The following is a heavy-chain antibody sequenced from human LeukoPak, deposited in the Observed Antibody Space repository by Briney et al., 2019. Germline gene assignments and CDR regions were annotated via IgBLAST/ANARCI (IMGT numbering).Heavy chain of an antibody. D-gene: IGHD2-2*01. V-gene: IGHV4-4*07. CDR1: GGSISSYY. J-gene: IGHJ4*02. Sequence: SETLSLTCTVSGGSISSYYWSWIRQSAGRGLEWIGRIDISGSTNYDPSLKSRVIISVDKSKNQFSLKLTSVTAADTAVYYCARLQLRHCSRTSCANEFDYWGQGTLVTVSS. CDR3: ARLQLRHCSRTSCANEFDY. CDR2: IDISGST.